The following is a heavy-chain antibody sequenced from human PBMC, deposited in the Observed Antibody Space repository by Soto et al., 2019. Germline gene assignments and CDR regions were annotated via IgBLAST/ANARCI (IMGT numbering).Heavy chain of an antibody. CDR3: ARENTYFDY. V-gene: IGHV1-18*01. CDR2: ISAYNANA. CDR1: GYTFRNFG. Sequence: QIQLLQSGAEVKKPGASVKVTCKASGYTFRNFGISWVRQAPGQGLEWMGWISAYNANANYAQKFQGRLTMTADTSTSTADMELRSLRSGDTAVSYCARENTYFDYWGQGTLVTVSS. J-gene: IGHJ4*02.